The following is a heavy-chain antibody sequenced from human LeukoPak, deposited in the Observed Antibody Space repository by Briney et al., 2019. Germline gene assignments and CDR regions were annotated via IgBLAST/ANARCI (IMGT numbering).Heavy chain of an antibody. CDR3: ARAYYYDSSPRD. CDR1: GYTFTGYY. Sequence: ASVKVSCKASGYTFTGYYMHWVRQAPGQGREWMGWINPNSGGTNYAQKFQGRVTMTRDTSISTAYMELSRLRSDDTAVYYCARAYYYDSSPRDWGQGTLVTVSS. J-gene: IGHJ4*02. D-gene: IGHD3-22*01. V-gene: IGHV1-2*02. CDR2: INPNSGGT.